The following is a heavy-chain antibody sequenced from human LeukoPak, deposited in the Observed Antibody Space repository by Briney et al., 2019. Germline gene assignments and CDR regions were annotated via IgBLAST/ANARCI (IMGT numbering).Heavy chain of an antibody. CDR3: ARAPTSGWYQGGYYYMDV. D-gene: IGHD6-19*01. Sequence: PSETLSLTCAVYGGSFSGYYWSWIRQPPGKGLEWIGEINHSGSTNYNPSLKSRVTISVDTSKNQFSLKLSSVTAADTAVYYCARAPTSGWYQGGYYYMDVWGKGTTVTISS. V-gene: IGHV4-34*01. CDR1: GGSFSGYY. J-gene: IGHJ6*03. CDR2: INHSGST.